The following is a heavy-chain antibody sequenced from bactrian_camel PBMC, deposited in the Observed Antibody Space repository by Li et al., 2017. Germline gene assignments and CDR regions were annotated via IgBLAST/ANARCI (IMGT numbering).Heavy chain of an antibody. CDR2: ISSEGST. J-gene: IGHJ6*01. V-gene: IGHV3S53*01. D-gene: IGHD1*01. Sequence: HVQLVESGGGSVQAGESLLLICTASVYINTDCMGWFRQAPGKEREVVATISSEGSTSYADSVKGRFTISQDYGKKTLYLQMHSLKPEDTAMYYCAARSVGWCPLFEHWLGKRANTPGGYFANWGQGTQVTVS. CDR3: AARSVGWCPLFEHWLGKRANTPGGYFAN. CDR1: VYINTDC.